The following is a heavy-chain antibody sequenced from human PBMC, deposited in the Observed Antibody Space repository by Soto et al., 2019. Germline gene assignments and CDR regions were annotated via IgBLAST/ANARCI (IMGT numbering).Heavy chain of an antibody. CDR3: ARGVALVKYGSGSYLVY. Sequence: QVKLVQSGAEVKKPGASVKVSCKASGYTFTDYDISWVRQAPGQGLEWMGRISVYTGNTNYAQKFQGRVTMTTDTPTNTAYMQLRSLTSDDTAVYYWARGVALVKYGSGSYLVYWGQGTLVTFSS. V-gene: IGHV1-18*01. CDR2: ISVYTGNT. J-gene: IGHJ4*02. D-gene: IGHD3-10*01. CDR1: GYTFTDYD.